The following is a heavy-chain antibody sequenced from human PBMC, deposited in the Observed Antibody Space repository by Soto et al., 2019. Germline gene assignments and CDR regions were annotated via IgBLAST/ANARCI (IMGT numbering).Heavy chain of an antibody. CDR3: ARDQRLQLWSRYYGMDV. CDR1: GFTFSSYG. V-gene: IGHV3-33*01. J-gene: IGHJ6*02. CDR2: IWYDGSNK. D-gene: IGHD5-18*01. Sequence: QVQLVESGGGVVQPGRSLRLSCAASGFTFSSYGMHWVRQAPGKGLEWVAVIWYDGSNKYYADSVKGRFTISRDNSKNTLYLQMNSLRAEDTAVYYCARDQRLQLWSRYYGMDVWGQGTTVTVSS.